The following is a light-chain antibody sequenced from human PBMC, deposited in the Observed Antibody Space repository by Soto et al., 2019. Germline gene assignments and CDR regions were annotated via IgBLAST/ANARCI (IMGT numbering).Light chain of an antibody. CDR1: QAISVS. V-gene: IGKV1-5*01. Sequence: IQMTQSPSTLSASVGDTVTISCRASQAISVSLAWYRQKPGKAPNLLIYDASTLQEGVPSRFSGSGSGTEFTLTVTRIQPDDFATYFCQQYEKYSTFGHGTKVDVK. CDR3: QQYEKYST. CDR2: DAS. J-gene: IGKJ1*01.